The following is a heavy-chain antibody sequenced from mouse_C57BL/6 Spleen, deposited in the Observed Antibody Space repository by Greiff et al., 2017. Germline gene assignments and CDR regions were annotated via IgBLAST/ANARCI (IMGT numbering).Heavy chain of an antibody. V-gene: IGHV1-39*01. CDR2: INPNYGTT. Sequence: VQLQQSGPELVKPGASVKISCKASGYSFTDYYMNWVKQSNGKSLEWIGVINPNYGTTSYNQKFKGKATLTVDQSSSTAYMQLISLTSEDSEVYDCARSEGVAYWCFDVWGTGTTVTVSS. CDR3: ARSEGVAYWCFDV. D-gene: IGHD1-1*01. CDR1: GYSFTDYY. J-gene: IGHJ1*03.